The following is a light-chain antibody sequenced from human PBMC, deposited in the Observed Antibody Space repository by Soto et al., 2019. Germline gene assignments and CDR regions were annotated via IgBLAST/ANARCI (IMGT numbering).Light chain of an antibody. CDR3: CSYARSSTVL. CDR1: SSDVGTYNL. CDR2: EGS. V-gene: IGLV2-23*01. J-gene: IGLJ2*01. Sequence: SALTQPASVSGSPGQAITISCTGTSSDVGTYNLVSWYQQHPGKAPKLMIYEGSKRPSGVSNRFSGSKSGNTASLTISGLQAEDEADYYCCSYARSSTVLFGGGTKLTVL.